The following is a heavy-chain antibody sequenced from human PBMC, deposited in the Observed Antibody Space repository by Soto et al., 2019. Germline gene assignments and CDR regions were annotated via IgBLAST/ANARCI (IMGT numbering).Heavy chain of an antibody. J-gene: IGHJ4*02. D-gene: IGHD3-16*02. CDR2: IIPIFGTA. CDR1: GGTFSSYA. Sequence: QVQLVQSGAEVKKPGSSVKVSCKASGGTFSSYAISWVRQAPGQGLEWMGGIIPIFGTANYAQKFQGRVTXXAXEXXSTAYMELSSLRSEDTAVYYCARDRVWGSYLNLDYWGQGTLVTVSS. V-gene: IGHV1-69*12. CDR3: ARDRVWGSYLNLDY.